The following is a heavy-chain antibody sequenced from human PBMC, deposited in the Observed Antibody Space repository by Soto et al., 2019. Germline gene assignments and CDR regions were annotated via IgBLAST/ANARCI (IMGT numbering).Heavy chain of an antibody. D-gene: IGHD3-3*01. CDR1: GFTFSSYA. J-gene: IGHJ6*02. Sequence: EVQLLESGGGLVQPGGSLRLSCAASGFTFSSYAMSWVRQAPGKGLEWVSAISGSGGSTYYADSVKGRFTISRDNSKNTRYLQMNSLRAEDTAVYYCAKHYDFWSGCADVWGQGTTVTVSS. CDR2: ISGSGGST. V-gene: IGHV3-23*01. CDR3: AKHYDFWSGCADV.